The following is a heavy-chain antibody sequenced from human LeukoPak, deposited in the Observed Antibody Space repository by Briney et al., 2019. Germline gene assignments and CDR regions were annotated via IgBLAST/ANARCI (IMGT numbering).Heavy chain of an antibody. CDR2: IIPIFDTA. CDR1: GGTFSSYA. D-gene: IGHD1-26*01. Sequence: AASVKVSCKASGGTFSSYAISWVRQAPGQGLEWMGGIIPIFDTANYAQKFQGRVTITADKSTSTVNMELSSLRSEDTAVYYCAKITRSYSGDAFDIWGQGTMVTVSS. V-gene: IGHV1-69*06. CDR3: AKITRSYSGDAFDI. J-gene: IGHJ3*02.